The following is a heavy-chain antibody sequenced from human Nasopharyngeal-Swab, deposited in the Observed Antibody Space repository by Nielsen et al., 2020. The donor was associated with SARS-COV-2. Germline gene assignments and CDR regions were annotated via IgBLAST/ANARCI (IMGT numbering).Heavy chain of an antibody. D-gene: IGHD6-6*01. Sequence: GESLKISCKGSGYSFTSYWIGWVRQMPGKGLEWMGIIYPGDSDTRYSPSFQGQVTISADKSISTAYLQRSSLKASDTAMYYCARHQSGGSSSSRWFDPWGQGTLVTVSS. CDR2: IYPGDSDT. J-gene: IGHJ5*02. CDR1: GYSFTSYW. CDR3: ARHQSGGSSSSRWFDP. V-gene: IGHV5-51*01.